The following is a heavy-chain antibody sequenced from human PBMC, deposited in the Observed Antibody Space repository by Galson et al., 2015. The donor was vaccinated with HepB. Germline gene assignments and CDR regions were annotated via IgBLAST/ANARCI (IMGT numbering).Heavy chain of an antibody. CDR2: IYPGDSDT. J-gene: IGHJ4*02. CDR1: GSSFTSYW. V-gene: IGHV5-51*03. D-gene: IGHD2-8*02. Sequence: QSGAEVKKPGESLKISCKGSGSSFTSYWIGWVRQMPGKGLEWMGIIYPGDSDTRYSPSFQGQVTISADKSISTAYLQWSSLKASDTAMYYCATTSRGWYGDKDGGVLWGQGTLVTVSS. CDR3: ATTSRGWYGDKDGGVL.